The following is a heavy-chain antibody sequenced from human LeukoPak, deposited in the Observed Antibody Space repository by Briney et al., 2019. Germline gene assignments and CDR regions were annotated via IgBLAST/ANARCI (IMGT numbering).Heavy chain of an antibody. Sequence: SLRLSCTASGFKFDDFAMHWVRQLPGKGLEWVAGLNWDSGSIDYADSVRGRATISRDNAKNSLSLQMHSLRPEDAAFYYCVKDVNPSGRRFDSWGQGTLVTVSS. V-gene: IGHV3-9*01. CDR1: GFKFDDFA. CDR2: LNWDSGSI. CDR3: VKDVNPSGRRFDS. J-gene: IGHJ4*02.